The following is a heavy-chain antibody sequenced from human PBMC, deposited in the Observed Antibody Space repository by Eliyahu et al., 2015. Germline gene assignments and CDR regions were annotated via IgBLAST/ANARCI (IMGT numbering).Heavy chain of an antibody. J-gene: IGHJ3*02. Sequence: EVQLVESGGGLVQPGRSLRLSCAAXGFPFVVYAMHWVRQAPGKGLEWVSGISWNSGSIGYADSVKGRFTISRDNAKNSLYLQMNSLRAEDTALYYCAQITPTFGWLHHDAFDIWGQGTMVTVSS. CDR1: GFPFVVYA. V-gene: IGHV3-9*01. D-gene: IGHD5-24*01. CDR2: ISWNSGSI. CDR3: AQITPTFGWLHHDAFDI.